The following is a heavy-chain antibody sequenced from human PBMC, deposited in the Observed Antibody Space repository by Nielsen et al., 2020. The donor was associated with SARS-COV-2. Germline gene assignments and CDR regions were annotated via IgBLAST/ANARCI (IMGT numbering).Heavy chain of an antibody. CDR1: GFTFSSYA. V-gene: IGHV3-23*01. J-gene: IGHJ4*02. CDR2: ISGSGGST. D-gene: IGHD6-13*01. CDR3: AKEGAAAGTPLVD. Sequence: GESLKISCAASGFTFSSYAMSWVRQAPGKGLEWVSAISGSGGSTYYADSVKGRFTISSDNSKNTLYLQMNSLRAEDTAVYYCAKEGAAAGTPLVDWGQGTLVTVSS.